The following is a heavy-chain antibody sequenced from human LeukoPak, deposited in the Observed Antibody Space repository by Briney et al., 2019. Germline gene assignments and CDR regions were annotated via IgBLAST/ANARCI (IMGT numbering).Heavy chain of an antibody. V-gene: IGHV4-61*01. J-gene: IGHJ6*02. CDR2: MYDNANT. CDR3: ARDGGYCSGGSCYPGYYGMDV. Sequence: SESLSLTCSVSGCSVSSGSYSWSWLRQPPGKGLEWIVYMYDNANTNYTPYLKSRVTISLDTSKNQFSLRLSSVTAADTAVYYCARDGGYCSGGSCYPGYYGMDVWGQGTTVTVSS. D-gene: IGHD2-15*01. CDR1: GCSVSSGSYS.